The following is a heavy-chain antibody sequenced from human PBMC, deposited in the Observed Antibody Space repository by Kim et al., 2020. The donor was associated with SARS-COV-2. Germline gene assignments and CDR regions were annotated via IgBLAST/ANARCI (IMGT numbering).Heavy chain of an antibody. D-gene: IGHD3-3*01. CDR2: IKSKTDGGTT. Sequence: GGSLRLSCAASGFTFSNAWMSWVRQAPGKGLEWVGRIKSKTDGGTTDYAAPVKGRFTISRDDSKNTLYLQMNSLKTEDTAVYYCTTGSFGRRFLEWLQDYFDYWGQGTLVTVSS. J-gene: IGHJ4*02. CDR1: GFTFSNAW. V-gene: IGHV3-15*01. CDR3: TTGSFGRRFLEWLQDYFDY.